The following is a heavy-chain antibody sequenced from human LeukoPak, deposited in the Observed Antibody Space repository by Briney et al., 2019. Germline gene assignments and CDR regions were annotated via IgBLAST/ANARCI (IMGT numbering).Heavy chain of an antibody. Sequence: GGSLRLSCAASGFTFSNAWMSWVRQAPGKGLEWVGRIKSKTDGGTTDYAAPVKGRFTISRDDSKNTLYPQMNSLKTEDTAVYYCTTEFSWYYYDSSGYYYDYYWGQGTLVTVSS. CDR3: TTEFSWYYYDSSGYYYDYY. CDR2: IKSKTDGGTT. D-gene: IGHD3-22*01. CDR1: GFTFSNAW. J-gene: IGHJ4*02. V-gene: IGHV3-15*01.